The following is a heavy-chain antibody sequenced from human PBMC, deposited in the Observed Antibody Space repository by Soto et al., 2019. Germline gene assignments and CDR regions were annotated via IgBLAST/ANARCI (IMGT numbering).Heavy chain of an antibody. J-gene: IGHJ5*01. CDR1: GYSFRSYG. CDR3: GRSSSMLGAGWSDS. V-gene: IGHV1-18*01. Sequence: GASVKVSCKASGYSFRSYGINWVRQAPGQGLEWRGWVSGYNDNTKYAQKLQGRITVTTDTSTNTAYMELRSLRSDDTAVYYCGRSSSMLGAGWSDSWGRGTLVTVSS. D-gene: IGHD2-8*01. CDR2: VSGYNDNT.